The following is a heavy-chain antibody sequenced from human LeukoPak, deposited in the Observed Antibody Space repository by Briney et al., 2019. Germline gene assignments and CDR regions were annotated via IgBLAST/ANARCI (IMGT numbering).Heavy chain of an antibody. D-gene: IGHD3-10*01. CDR2: IYYSGST. CDR1: GGSISSYY. Sequence: SETLSLTCTVSGGSISSYYWSWIRQPPGKGLEWIGYIYYSGSTNYNPSLKSRVTISVDTSKNQFSLRLSSVTAADTAVYYCGRSPAGILWFGESHFDYWGQGTLVTVSS. J-gene: IGHJ4*02. V-gene: IGHV4-59*01. CDR3: GRSPAGILWFGESHFDY.